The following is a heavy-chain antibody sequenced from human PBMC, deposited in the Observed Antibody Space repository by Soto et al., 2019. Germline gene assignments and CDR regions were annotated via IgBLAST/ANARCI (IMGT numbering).Heavy chain of an antibody. CDR2: ISDSGATT. CDR1: GFPFGENA. Sequence: PGGSLRLSCAASGFPFGENAMSWVRQAPGKGLEWVSGISDSGATTYYADSVRGRFTISRDNSKNTLYLQIDDVRVEDTARYYCARDPSTPYWRGPEDHWGQGSLVTVSS. D-gene: IGHD2-21*01. J-gene: IGHJ4*02. V-gene: IGHV3-23*01. CDR3: ARDPSTPYWRGPEDH.